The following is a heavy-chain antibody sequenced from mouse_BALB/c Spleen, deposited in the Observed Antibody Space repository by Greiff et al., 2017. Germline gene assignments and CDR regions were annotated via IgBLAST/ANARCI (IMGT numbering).Heavy chain of an antibody. D-gene: IGHD1-2*01. V-gene: IGHV1-80*01. CDR2: IYPGDGDT. Sequence: QVQLKESGAELVRPGSSVKISCKASGYAFSSYWMNWVKQRPGQGLEWIGQIYPGDGDTNYNGKFKGKATLTADKSSSTAYMQLSSLTSEDSAVYFCAKRSYGYDAMDDWGQGTSVTVSS. CDR3: AKRSYGYDAMDD. CDR1: GYAFSSYW. J-gene: IGHJ4*01.